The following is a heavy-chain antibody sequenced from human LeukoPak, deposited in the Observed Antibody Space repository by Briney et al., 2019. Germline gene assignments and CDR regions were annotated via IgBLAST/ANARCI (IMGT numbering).Heavy chain of an antibody. V-gene: IGHV3-21*01. CDR3: TSGYSSSQYYFDY. J-gene: IGHJ4*02. CDR2: ISSSSSYI. Sequence: GGSLRLSCAASGFTFSSYSMNWVRQAPGKGLEWVSSISSSSSYIYYADSVKGRFAISRDNAKNSLYLQMNSLRAEDTAVYYCTSGYSSSQYYFDYWGQGTLVTVSS. D-gene: IGHD6-13*01. CDR1: GFTFSSYS.